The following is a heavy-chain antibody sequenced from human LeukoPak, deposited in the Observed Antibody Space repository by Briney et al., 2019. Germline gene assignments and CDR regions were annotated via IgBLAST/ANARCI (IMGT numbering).Heavy chain of an antibody. CDR2: IYNGGST. CDR3: AREDTAMGDAFDI. D-gene: IGHD5-18*01. J-gene: IGHJ3*02. V-gene: IGHV3-53*01. Sequence: GGSLRLSCAPSGFTASSNYMSWVRQAPGKGLEWVSVIYNGGSTYYADSVTGRFTISRDNSKNTLYLQMNSLRAEDTAVYYCAREDTAMGDAFDIWGQGTMVTVSS. CDR1: GFTASSNY.